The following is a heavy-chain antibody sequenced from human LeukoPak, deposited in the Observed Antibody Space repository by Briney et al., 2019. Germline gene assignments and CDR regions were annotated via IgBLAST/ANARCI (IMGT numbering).Heavy chain of an antibody. J-gene: IGHJ6*02. CDR2: IGTVGDT. D-gene: IGHD3-10*01. Sequence: GGSLRLSCAASGFTFSSYDMHWVRQATGKGLEWVSGIGTVGDTYYPGSVKGRFTISRENAKNSLYLQMNSLRVEDTAVYYCARDFGMVRGVIHYYAMDVWGQGTTVTVSS. V-gene: IGHV3-13*01. CDR1: GFTFSSYD. CDR3: ARDFGMVRGVIHYYAMDV.